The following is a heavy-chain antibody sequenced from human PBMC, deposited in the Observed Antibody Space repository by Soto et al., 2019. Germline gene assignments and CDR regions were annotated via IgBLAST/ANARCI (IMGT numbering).Heavy chain of an antibody. CDR3: AKDLSPLPPSGIGRIWSGIHYYYYYGMDV. CDR1: GFTFSSYA. J-gene: IGHJ6*02. D-gene: IGHD3-3*01. Sequence: GGSLRLSCGASGFTFSSYAMSLVRQAPGKGLEWVSAISGSGGSTYYADSVKGRFTISRDNSKNTLYLQMNSLRAEDTAVYYCAKDLSPLPPSGIGRIWSGIHYYYYYGMDVWGQGTTVTVSS. V-gene: IGHV3-23*01. CDR2: ISGSGGST.